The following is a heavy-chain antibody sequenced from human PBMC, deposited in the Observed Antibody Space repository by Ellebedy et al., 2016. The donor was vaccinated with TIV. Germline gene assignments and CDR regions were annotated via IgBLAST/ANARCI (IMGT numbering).Heavy chain of an antibody. D-gene: IGHD2-2*01. CDR2: IDYSGGT. CDR1: GASISRRGSY. V-gene: IGHV4-39*07. Sequence: GSLRLSXTVSGASISRRGSYWGWVRQPPGEGLEWIGTIDYSGGTKFNPSLNSRVTISRDTSKSQFSLNLRSVTAADTAVYYCAGDQGSISWFYYWGQGTLVTVSS. CDR3: AGDQGSISWFYY. J-gene: IGHJ4*02.